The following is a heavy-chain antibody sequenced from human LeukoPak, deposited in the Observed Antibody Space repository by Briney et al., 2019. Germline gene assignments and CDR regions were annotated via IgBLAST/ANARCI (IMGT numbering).Heavy chain of an antibody. V-gene: IGHV1-8*01. CDR2: MNPNSGNT. J-gene: IGHJ3*02. Sequence: GASVKVSCKASGYTFTSYDINWVRQATGQGLEWMGWMNPNSGNTGYAQKFQGRVTMTRNTSISTAYMELSSLRSEDTAVYYCARGNRYFDWLLAPNDAFDIWGQGTMVTVSS. D-gene: IGHD3-9*01. CDR3: ARGNRYFDWLLAPNDAFDI. CDR1: GYTFTSYD.